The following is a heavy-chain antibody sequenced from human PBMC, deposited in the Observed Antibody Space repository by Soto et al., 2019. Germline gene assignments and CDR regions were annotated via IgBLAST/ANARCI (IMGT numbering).Heavy chain of an antibody. V-gene: IGHV4-39*01. D-gene: IGHD2-21*01. J-gene: IGHJ4*02. CDR3: VRHRSSREIPFDN. Sequence: PSETLSLTCTVSGDSISGTSFYWGWIRQSSGKGLEWIASIYSSGSTFYNLSLKSRLSLSVDTSKNQFSLRLQSVTAADTAVYYCVRHRSSREIPFDNWGPGTLVTVSS. CDR2: IYSSGST. CDR1: GDSISGTSFY.